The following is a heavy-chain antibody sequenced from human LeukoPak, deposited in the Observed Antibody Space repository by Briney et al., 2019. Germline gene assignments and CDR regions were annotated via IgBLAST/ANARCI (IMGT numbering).Heavy chain of an antibody. V-gene: IGHV4-34*01. CDR3: ARGAWAFRFSN. D-gene: IGHD3-3*01. J-gene: IGHJ4*02. Sequence: SETLSLTCAVYGGSFSGYYWSWIRQPPGKGLEWIGEINHSGGTNYNPSLKRRLTISVDTSKNQFSLKVSSVTAADTAVYLCARGAWAFRFSNWGQGTLVTVSS. CDR2: INHSGGT. CDR1: GGSFSGYY.